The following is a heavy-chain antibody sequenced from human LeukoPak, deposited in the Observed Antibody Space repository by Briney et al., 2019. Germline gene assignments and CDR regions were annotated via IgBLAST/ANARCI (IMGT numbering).Heavy chain of an antibody. Sequence: GGSLRLSCAASGFTFSNYEMNWVRQAPGKGLEWVSYISSGGSTIYYADSVKGRFTISRDNAKNSLYLQMNSLRAEDTAVYYCASEGGSYYDGGIDYWGQGTLVTVSS. D-gene: IGHD1-26*01. CDR2: ISSGGSTI. CDR3: ASEGGSYYDGGIDY. CDR1: GFTFSNYE. J-gene: IGHJ4*02. V-gene: IGHV3-48*03.